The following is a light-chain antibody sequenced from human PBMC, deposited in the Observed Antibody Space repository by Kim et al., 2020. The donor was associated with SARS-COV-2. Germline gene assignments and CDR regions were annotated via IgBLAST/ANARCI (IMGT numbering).Light chain of an antibody. Sequence: SVSQGERATHSCRASQSVSSNLAWYQQKPGQAPRLLIYGTSTRATGSPARFSGSGSGTGFTLTISSLQSEDFAVYHCQQYNNWPYTFGQGTKLEI. J-gene: IGKJ2*01. CDR3: QQYNNWPYT. CDR2: GTS. CDR1: QSVSSN. V-gene: IGKV3-15*01.